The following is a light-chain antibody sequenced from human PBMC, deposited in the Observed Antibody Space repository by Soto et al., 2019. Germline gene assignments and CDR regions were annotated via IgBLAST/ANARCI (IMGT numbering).Light chain of an antibody. J-gene: IGKJ2*01. Sequence: EIVLTQSPATQSLSPGERATLSCRASQSVSSYLAWYQQKPGQAPRLLIYDASNRATGIPARFSGSGSGTDFTLTISSLEPEDIAVYYCQQRSNWPMYTFGQGTKLEIK. CDR2: DAS. CDR1: QSVSSY. V-gene: IGKV3-11*01. CDR3: QQRSNWPMYT.